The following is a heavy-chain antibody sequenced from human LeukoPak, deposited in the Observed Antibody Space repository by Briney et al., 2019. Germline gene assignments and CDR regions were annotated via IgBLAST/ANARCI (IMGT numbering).Heavy chain of an antibody. CDR3: AGPLAAAGNCWYFDL. Sequence: PGGSLRLSCTASGFTFGDYAMGWIRQAPGKGLEWVGFIRSKKNGETTDYAASVVGRFTISRDDSKSIYPMQMNSLKTANTDYDSCAGPLAAAGNCWYFDLWGRGTLVTVSS. D-gene: IGHD6-13*01. J-gene: IGHJ2*01. CDR2: IRSKKNGETT. CDR1: GFTFGDYA. V-gene: IGHV3-49*03.